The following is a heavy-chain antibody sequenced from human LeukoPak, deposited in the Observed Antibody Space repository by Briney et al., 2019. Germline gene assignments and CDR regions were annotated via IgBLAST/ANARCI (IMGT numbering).Heavy chain of an antibody. CDR1: GFAFSSYA. Sequence: GGSLRLSCAASGFAFSSYAMSWVRQAPGKGLEWVSAISGSGGSTYYADSVKGRFTISRDNSKNTLYLQMNSLRAEDTAVYYCAKGPFTVYSSSWYGGYYFYYWGQGTLVTVSS. V-gene: IGHV3-23*01. CDR3: AKGPFTVYSSSWYGGYYFYY. CDR2: ISGSGGST. J-gene: IGHJ4*02. D-gene: IGHD6-13*01.